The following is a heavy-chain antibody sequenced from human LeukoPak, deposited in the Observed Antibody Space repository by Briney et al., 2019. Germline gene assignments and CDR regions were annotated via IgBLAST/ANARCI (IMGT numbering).Heavy chain of an antibody. CDR1: GYTFTSYY. J-gene: IGHJ4*02. Sequence: GASVKVSCKASGYTFTSYYMHWVRQAPGQGLEWMGIINPSGGSTSYAQKFQGRVTITTDESTSTAYMELSSLRSEDTAVCYCASALLYCGGDCYYFDYWGQGTLVTVSS. CDR2: INPSGGST. CDR3: ASALLYCGGDCYYFDY. V-gene: IGHV1-46*01. D-gene: IGHD2-21*02.